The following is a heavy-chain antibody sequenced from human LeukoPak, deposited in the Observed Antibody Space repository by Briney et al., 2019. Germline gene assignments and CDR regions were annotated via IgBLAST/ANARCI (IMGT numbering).Heavy chain of an antibody. Sequence: ASVKVSCKVSGYTLTELSMHWVRQAPGKGLEWMGGFNPNGGGTIYAQKFQGRVTMTEDTSTSTAYMELSSLSCEDTAVYYCETDLVVIDGGEGDYWGQGTLAPVSS. CDR3: ETDLVVIDGGEGDY. V-gene: IGHV1-24*01. CDR2: FNPNGGGT. D-gene: IGHD3-22*01. J-gene: IGHJ4*02. CDR1: GYTLTELS.